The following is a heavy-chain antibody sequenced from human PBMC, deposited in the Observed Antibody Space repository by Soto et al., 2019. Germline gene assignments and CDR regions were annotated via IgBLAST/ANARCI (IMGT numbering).Heavy chain of an antibody. CDR3: ARGVTAGVDY. J-gene: IGHJ4*02. D-gene: IGHD2-21*02. Sequence: ASVKVSGKPSGNSFPSLDINWVRQTTGQGLKGRGWMKPSNASTGHTQKFQGRITMTRDTCTTTAYMELSSLTAEDTAFYSCARGVTAGVDYWGQGTLVTVSS. CDR1: GNSFPSLD. V-gene: IGHV1-8*01. CDR2: MKPSNAST.